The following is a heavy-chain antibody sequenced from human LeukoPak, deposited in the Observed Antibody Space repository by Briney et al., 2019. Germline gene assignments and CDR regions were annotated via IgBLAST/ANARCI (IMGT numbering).Heavy chain of an antibody. CDR1: GFTFSSYA. CDR2: ISYDGSNK. J-gene: IGHJ4*02. Sequence: GGSLRLSCAASGFTFSSYAMHWVRQAPGKGLEWVAVISYDGSNKYYADSVKGRFTISRDNSKNTLYLQMNRLRAEDTAVYYCARGGVIVVVTSSFDYWGQGTLVTVSS. V-gene: IGHV3-30*01. CDR3: ARGGVIVVVTSSFDY. D-gene: IGHD3-22*01.